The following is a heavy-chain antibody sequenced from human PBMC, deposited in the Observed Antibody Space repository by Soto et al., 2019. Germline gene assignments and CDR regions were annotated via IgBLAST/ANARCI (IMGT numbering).Heavy chain of an antibody. CDR1: GYTLTELS. CDR2: FDPEDGET. V-gene: IGHV1-24*01. J-gene: IGHJ4*02. D-gene: IGHD3-3*01. Sequence: ASVKVSCKVSGYTLTELSMHWVRQAPGKGLEWMGGFDPEDGETIYAQKFQGRVTMTEDTSTDTAYMELSSLRSEDTAVYYCAARKIFGVVITLDYWGQGTLVTVSS. CDR3: AARKIFGVVITLDY.